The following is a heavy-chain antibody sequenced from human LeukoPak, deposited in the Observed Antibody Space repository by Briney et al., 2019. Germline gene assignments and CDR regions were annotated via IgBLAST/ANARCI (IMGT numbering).Heavy chain of an antibody. CDR1: GDSVSNNSAV. D-gene: IGHD6-6*01. J-gene: IGHJ2*01. CDR3: ARGTAVLAPEYLSL. CDR2: TYYRFKWYN. V-gene: IGHV6-1*01. Sequence: SQTLSLTCVISGDSVSNNSAVWNWIRQSPSRGLEWLGRTYYRFKWYNDYQVSMKSRITINPDTSKNQFSLQLHSVSPEDTAVYYCARGTAVLAPEYLSLWGRGTLVTVSS.